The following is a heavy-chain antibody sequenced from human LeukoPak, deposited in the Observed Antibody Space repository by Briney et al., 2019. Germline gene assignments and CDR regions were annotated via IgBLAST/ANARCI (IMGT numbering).Heavy chain of an antibody. D-gene: IGHD3-22*01. Sequence: PGRSLRLSCAASGFTFSTYGMHWVRQAPGKGLEWEAVIRYDGNNKFYVDSVRGRFTISRDNSKNTLYLQMNSLRAEDTAVYYCARAYYSDITDYPYIGYWGQGVLVTVSS. CDR3: ARAYYSDITDYPYIGY. CDR2: IRYDGNNK. V-gene: IGHV3-33*01. CDR1: GFTFSTYG. J-gene: IGHJ4*02.